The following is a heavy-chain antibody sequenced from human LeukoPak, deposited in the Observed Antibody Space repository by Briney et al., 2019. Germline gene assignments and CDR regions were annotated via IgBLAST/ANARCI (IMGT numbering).Heavy chain of an antibody. Sequence: PSETLSLTCAVYGGSFSGYYWSWIRQPPGKGLEWIGEINHSGSTNYNPSLKSRVTISVDTSKNQFSLKLSSVTAADTAVYYCARRRHSHGYRASFYMDVWGKGTTVTISS. V-gene: IGHV4-34*01. CDR1: GGSFSGYY. J-gene: IGHJ6*03. D-gene: IGHD5-18*01. CDR3: ARRRHSHGYRASFYMDV. CDR2: INHSGST.